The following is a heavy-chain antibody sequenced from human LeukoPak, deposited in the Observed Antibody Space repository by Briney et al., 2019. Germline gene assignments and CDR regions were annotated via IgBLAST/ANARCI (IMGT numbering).Heavy chain of an antibody. D-gene: IGHD3-10*02. V-gene: IGHV3-33*01. Sequence: PGGSLRLSCAASGLTFSIYGMHWVRQAPGKGLEWVAVIWYDGSNKYYADSVKGRFTISRDNSKNTLYLQMNSLRAEDTAVYYCARDMFDWSSYYFDYWGQGTLVTVSS. CDR1: GLTFSIYG. CDR2: IWYDGSNK. CDR3: ARDMFDWSSYYFDY. J-gene: IGHJ4*02.